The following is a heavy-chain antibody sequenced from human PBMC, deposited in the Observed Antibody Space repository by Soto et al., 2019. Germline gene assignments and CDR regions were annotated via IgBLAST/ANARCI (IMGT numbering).Heavy chain of an antibody. J-gene: IGHJ6*02. D-gene: IGHD2-21*02. CDR2: ISWNGGSL. V-gene: IGHV3-9*01. CDR3: AKSMGGTANGMGV. CDR1: GLSFDDYA. Sequence: EVQLVESGGGLVQPGRSLRLSCAASGLSFDDYAMHWVRQVPGKGLEWVSGISWNGGSLGYADSVKGRFSISRDNAKNSLYLQMNSLRVEDTALYYCAKSMGGTANGMGVWGQGTTVTVSS.